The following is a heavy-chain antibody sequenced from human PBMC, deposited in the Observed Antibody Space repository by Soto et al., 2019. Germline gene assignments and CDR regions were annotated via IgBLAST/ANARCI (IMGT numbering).Heavy chain of an antibody. CDR2: INAGNGNT. Sequence: ASVKVSCKASGYTFTSYAMHWVRQAPGQRLERMGWINAGNGNTKYSQKFQGRVTITRDTSASTAYMELSSLRSEDTAVYYCARYFGIYHYYRLAVWGQGTTVTVSS. CDR3: ARYFGIYHYYRLAV. CDR1: GYTFTSYA. J-gene: IGHJ6*02. D-gene: IGHD3-10*01. V-gene: IGHV1-3*01.